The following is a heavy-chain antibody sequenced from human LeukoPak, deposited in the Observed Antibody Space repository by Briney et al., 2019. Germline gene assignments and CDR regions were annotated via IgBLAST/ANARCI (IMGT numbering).Heavy chain of an antibody. CDR2: TYYRSKWYN. D-gene: IGHD3-22*01. J-gene: IGHJ4*02. CDR3: ASTQVVVITTYNFDY. CDR1: GDSVSSNTAG. Sequence: SQTLSLTCAISGDSVSSNTAGWSWIRQSPSRGLEWLGRTYYRSKWYNDDAGSVKSRITINADTAKNQFSLQLNSVTAADTAVYYCASTQVVVITTYNFDYWGQGTLVTVSS. V-gene: IGHV6-1*01.